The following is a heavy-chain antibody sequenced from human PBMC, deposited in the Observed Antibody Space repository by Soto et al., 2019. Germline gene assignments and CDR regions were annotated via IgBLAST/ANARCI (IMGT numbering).Heavy chain of an antibody. Sequence: PGGSLRLSCAASGFTFSDYYMTWIRQAPGKGLEWVSYISSSSSYTNYADSVKGRFTISRDNAKSSLYLQMNSLRAEDTAVYYCARDRTGYSNDFDYWGQGTLVTVSS. D-gene: IGHD1-26*01. V-gene: IGHV3-11*05. CDR1: GFTFSDYY. CDR3: ARDRTGYSNDFDY. J-gene: IGHJ4*02. CDR2: ISSSSSYT.